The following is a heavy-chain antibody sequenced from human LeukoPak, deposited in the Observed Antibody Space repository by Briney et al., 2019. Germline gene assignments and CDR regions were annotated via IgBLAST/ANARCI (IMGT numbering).Heavy chain of an antibody. Sequence: GGSLRLSCSASGFIFKNYAMSWVRQAPGKGLEWVSIISGTSDTTRYGDSVRGRFTTSRDNPRNTLYLQMNSLRVDDTAVCYCAKADATIGGAFDIWGQGTMVIVSS. CDR1: GFIFKNYA. V-gene: IGHV3-23*01. CDR2: ISGTSDTT. J-gene: IGHJ3*02. D-gene: IGHD1-1*01. CDR3: AKADATIGGAFDI.